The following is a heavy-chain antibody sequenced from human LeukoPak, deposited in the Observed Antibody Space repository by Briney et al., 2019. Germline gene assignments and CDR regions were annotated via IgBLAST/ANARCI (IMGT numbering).Heavy chain of an antibody. Sequence: PSETLSLTCTVSGGSISSYYWSWIRQPAGKGLEWIGRIYTSGSTNYNPSLKSRVTMSVDTSKNQFSLKLSSVTAADTAVYYCARDSVYSSSWYTGRFDPWGQGTLVTVSS. D-gene: IGHD6-13*01. CDR1: GGSISSYY. J-gene: IGHJ5*02. CDR2: IYTSGST. V-gene: IGHV4-4*07. CDR3: ARDSVYSSSWYTGRFDP.